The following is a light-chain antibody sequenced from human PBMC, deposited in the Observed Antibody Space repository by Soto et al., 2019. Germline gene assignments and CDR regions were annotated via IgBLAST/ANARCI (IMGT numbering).Light chain of an antibody. V-gene: IGKV1-33*01. CDR2: DAS. Sequence: DIQMTQSPSSLSASAGDRVTITCQASQDITNHLNWYQQKPGKAPKLLIYDASNLETGVPSRFSGSGSGTDFTFTISSLQTEDIGTYYCQQYDILPITFGRGTRREIK. CDR3: QQYDILPIT. CDR1: QDITNH. J-gene: IGKJ5*01.